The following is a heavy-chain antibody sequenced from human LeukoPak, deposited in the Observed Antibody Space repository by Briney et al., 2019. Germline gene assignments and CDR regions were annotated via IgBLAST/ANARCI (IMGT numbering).Heavy chain of an antibody. V-gene: IGHV1-2*02. CDR3: ARVPFSYCGGDCYFDY. CDR1: GYTFTGYY. D-gene: IGHD2-21*02. Sequence: ASMKVSCKASGYTFTGYYMHWVRQAPGQGLEWMGWINPNSGGTNYAQKFQGRVTMTRDTSISTAYMELSRLRSDDTAVYYCARVPFSYCGGDCYFDYWGQGTLVTVSS. CDR2: INPNSGGT. J-gene: IGHJ4*02.